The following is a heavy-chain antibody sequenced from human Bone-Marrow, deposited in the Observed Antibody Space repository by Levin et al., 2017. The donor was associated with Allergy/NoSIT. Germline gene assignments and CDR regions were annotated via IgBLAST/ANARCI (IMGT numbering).Heavy chain of an antibody. J-gene: IGHJ4*02. Sequence: GGSLRLSCAASGFTFSDHYMDWVRQAPGKGLEWVGRTRNKANSYTTEYAASVKGRFTISRDDSKNSLYLQMNSLKTEDTAVYYCSVATIGEIAAAYFAPDYWGQGTLVTVSS. D-gene: IGHD5-12*01. CDR1: GFTFSDHY. V-gene: IGHV3-72*01. CDR3: SVATIGEIAAAYFAPDY. CDR2: TRNKANSYTT.